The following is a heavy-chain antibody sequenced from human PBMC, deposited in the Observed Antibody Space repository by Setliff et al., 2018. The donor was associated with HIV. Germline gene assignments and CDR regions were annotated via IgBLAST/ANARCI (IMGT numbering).Heavy chain of an antibody. CDR1: GYTFTGYF. CDR2: ISPQNGDT. V-gene: IGHV1-2*02. D-gene: IGHD7-27*01. J-gene: IGHJ4*02. CDR3: ARQLSNSLDY. Sequence: GASVKVSCKASGYTFTGYFIHWVRQAPGQGLEWMGWISPQNGDTNIQQRFKGRVTMTRDTSINTAYMELSRLRSDDTAVYYCARQLSNSLDYWGQGTLFTVSS.